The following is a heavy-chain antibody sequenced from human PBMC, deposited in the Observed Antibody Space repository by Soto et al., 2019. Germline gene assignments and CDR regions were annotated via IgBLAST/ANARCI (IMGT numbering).Heavy chain of an antibody. CDR2: MNPNSGNT. D-gene: IGHD3-3*01. CDR1: GYTFTSYD. CDR3: ARNSKIYDFWSGYNDY. Sequence: ASVKVSCKASGYTFTSYDINWVRQATGQGLEWMGWMNPNSGNTGYAQKFQGRVTMTRNTSISTAYMELSSLRSEDTAVYYCARNSKIYDFWSGYNDYWGQGTLVTVSS. J-gene: IGHJ4*02. V-gene: IGHV1-8*01.